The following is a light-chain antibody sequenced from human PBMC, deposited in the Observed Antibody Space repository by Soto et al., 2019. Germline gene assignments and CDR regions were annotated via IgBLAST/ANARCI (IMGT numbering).Light chain of an antibody. Sequence: DIPMTQSPSTLSASVRDRVTITCRASQSISSWLAWYQQKPGKAPKLLIYKASSLESGVPSRFSGSGSGTEFTLTISSLQPDDFATYYCQQYNSFSPYTFGQGTKLEIK. CDR2: KAS. J-gene: IGKJ2*01. CDR3: QQYNSFSPYT. V-gene: IGKV1-5*03. CDR1: QSISSW.